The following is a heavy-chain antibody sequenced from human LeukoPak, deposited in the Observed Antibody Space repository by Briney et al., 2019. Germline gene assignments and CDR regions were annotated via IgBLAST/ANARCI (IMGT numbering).Heavy chain of an antibody. CDR2: ISYDGSNK. CDR1: GFTFSSYA. Sequence: PGGSLRLSCAASGFTFSSYAMHWVRQAPGKGLEWVAVISYDGSNKYYADSVMGRFTISRDNSKNTLYLQMNSLRAEDTAVYYCARNRRIAAAGPFDYWGQGTLVTVSS. D-gene: IGHD6-13*01. CDR3: ARNRRIAAAGPFDY. V-gene: IGHV3-30-3*01. J-gene: IGHJ4*02.